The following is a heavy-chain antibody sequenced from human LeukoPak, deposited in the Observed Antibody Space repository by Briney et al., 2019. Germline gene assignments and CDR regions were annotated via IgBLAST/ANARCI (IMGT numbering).Heavy chain of an antibody. D-gene: IGHD1-26*01. Sequence: GASVKVSCKASGGTFSSYAISWVRQAPGQGLEWMGWINPNSGGTNYAQKFQGRVTMTRDTSISTAYMELSRLRSDDTAVYYCARDLSGSYWFAFDIWGQGTMVTVSS. CDR1: GGTFSSYA. CDR2: INPNSGGT. CDR3: ARDLSGSYWFAFDI. V-gene: IGHV1-2*02. J-gene: IGHJ3*02.